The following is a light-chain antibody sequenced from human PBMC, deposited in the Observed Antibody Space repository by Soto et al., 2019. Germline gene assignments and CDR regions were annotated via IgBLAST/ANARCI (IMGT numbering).Light chain of an antibody. CDR1: QSVGTD. V-gene: IGKV3-15*01. Sequence: EIVMTQSPATLSVSPGESATLSCRASQSVGTDLAWYQHKPGQAPRLLIHSASTRATGIPARFSGWGSGAAFILTIISLQSEDFAVYYCQQYNVWPYAFGQGTKLEIK. CDR3: QQYNVWPYA. J-gene: IGKJ2*01. CDR2: SAS.